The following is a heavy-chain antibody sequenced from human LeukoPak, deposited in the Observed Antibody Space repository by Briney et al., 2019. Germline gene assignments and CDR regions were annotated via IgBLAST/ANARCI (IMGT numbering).Heavy chain of an antibody. Sequence: GGSLRLSCAASGFTFSSYGMHWVRQAPGKGLEWVAVISYDGSNKYYADSVKGRFTISRDNSKNTLYLQMNSLRAEDTAVYYCAKGPPYYGSGSDYWGQGTLVTVSS. CDR1: GFTFSSYG. J-gene: IGHJ4*02. V-gene: IGHV3-30*18. CDR2: ISYDGSNK. CDR3: AKGPPYYGSGSDY. D-gene: IGHD3-10*01.